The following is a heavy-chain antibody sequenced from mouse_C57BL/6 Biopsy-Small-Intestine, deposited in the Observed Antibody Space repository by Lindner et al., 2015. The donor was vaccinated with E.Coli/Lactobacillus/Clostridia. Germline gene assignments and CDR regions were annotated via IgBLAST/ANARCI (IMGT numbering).Heavy chain of an antibody. CDR3: ARLGTGYYFDY. CDR2: IYPGSGDT. V-gene: IGHV1-84*01. J-gene: IGHJ2*01. CDR1: GYTFTDYY. D-gene: IGHD4-1*01. Sequence: VQLQESGPELVKPGASVKISCKASGYTFTDYYINWVKQRPGQGLEWIGWIYPGSGDTKYNENFKVKATLTVGTSSNTAYMQLSSLTSEDSAVYYCARLGTGYYFDYWGQGTTLTVSP.